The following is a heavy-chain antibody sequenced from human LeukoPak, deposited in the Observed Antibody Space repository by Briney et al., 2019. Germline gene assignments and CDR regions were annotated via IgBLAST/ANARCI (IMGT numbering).Heavy chain of an antibody. D-gene: IGHD6-19*01. CDR2: ISWNSGSI. V-gene: IGHV3-9*03. Sequence: TGGSLRLSCAASGFTFDDYAMHWVRQAPGKGLEWVSGISWNSGSIGYADSVKGRFTISRDNAKNSLYLQMNSLRAEDMALYHCAKEKERWTAVAGRGFDYWGQGTLVTVSS. J-gene: IGHJ4*02. CDR1: GFTFDDYA. CDR3: AKEKERWTAVAGRGFDY.